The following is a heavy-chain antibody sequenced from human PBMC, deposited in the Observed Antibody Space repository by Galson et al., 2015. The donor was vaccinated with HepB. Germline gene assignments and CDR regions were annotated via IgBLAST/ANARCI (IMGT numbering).Heavy chain of an antibody. J-gene: IGHJ4*02. CDR3: ARENGRQLPLDY. V-gene: IGHV3-21*01. Sequence: GKGLEWVSSIHSSGFYKYYAGSVKGRFTISRDNARNSLYLQMSSLRVEDTAVYYCARENGRQLPLDYWGQGTLVTVSS. D-gene: IGHD1-1*01. CDR2: IHSSGFYK.